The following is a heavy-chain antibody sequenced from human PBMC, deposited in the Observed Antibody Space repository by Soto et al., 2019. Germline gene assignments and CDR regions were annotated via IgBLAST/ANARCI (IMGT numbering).Heavy chain of an antibody. CDR3: ASHWVSSGWYGYFDY. Sequence: ASVKVSCKASGYTFTSYGISWVRQAPGQGLEWMGWISAYNGNTNYAQKLQGRVTMTTDTSTSTAYMELRSLRSDDTAVYYCASHWVSSGWYGYFDYWGQGTLVTVSS. D-gene: IGHD6-19*01. V-gene: IGHV1-18*01. CDR1: GYTFTSYG. CDR2: ISAYNGNT. J-gene: IGHJ4*02.